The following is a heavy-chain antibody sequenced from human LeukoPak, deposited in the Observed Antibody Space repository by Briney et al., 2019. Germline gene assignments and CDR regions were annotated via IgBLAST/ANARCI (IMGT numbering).Heavy chain of an antibody. CDR3: ARDEGALNW. D-gene: IGHD1-20*01. CDR2: TYYKSKWYN. Sequence: SQTLSLTCALSGDIISRDNTAWNWIRQSPSRGLEGLGRTYYKSKWYNDYALSVKSRITINPDTSKNHFSLQLNSVTPEDTAVYYCARDEGALNWWGQGTLVTVSS. J-gene: IGHJ4*02. CDR1: GDIISRDNTA. V-gene: IGHV6-1*01.